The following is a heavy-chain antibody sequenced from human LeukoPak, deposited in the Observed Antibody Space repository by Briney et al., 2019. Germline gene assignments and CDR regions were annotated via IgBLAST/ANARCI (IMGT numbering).Heavy chain of an antibody. CDR2: IHSSGST. V-gene: IGHV4-31*03. D-gene: IGHD6-19*01. J-gene: IGHJ1*01. CDR1: GDSVSSDTGGYY. CDR3: ARYSGWYGTEYFQH. Sequence: SQTLSLTCSVSGDSVSSDTGGYYWTWIRQRPGKGLEWIGNIHSSGSTSYNPSLRSRLSISRDRSKNQFSLKLTSVTAADTAFYYCARYSGWYGTEYFQHWGQGTLVTVSS.